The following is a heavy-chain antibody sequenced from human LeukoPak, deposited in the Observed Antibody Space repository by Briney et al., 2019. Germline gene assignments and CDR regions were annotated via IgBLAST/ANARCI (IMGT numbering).Heavy chain of an antibody. CDR3: ARDWVVLLWFGELSHGVDV. V-gene: IGHV4-30-4*01. CDR1: GGSISSGDYY. Sequence: PSETLSLTCTVSGGSISSGDYYWSWIRQPPGKGLEWIGYIYYSGSTYYNPSLKSRVTISVDTSKNQFSLKLSSVTAADTAVYYCARDWVVLLWFGELSHGVDVWGKGTTVTVSS. D-gene: IGHD3-10*01. CDR2: IYYSGST. J-gene: IGHJ6*04.